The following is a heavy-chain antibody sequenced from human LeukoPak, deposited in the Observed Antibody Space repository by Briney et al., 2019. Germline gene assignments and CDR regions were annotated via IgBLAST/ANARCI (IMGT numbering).Heavy chain of an antibody. CDR1: GFTFSSYG. CDR3: ARDQRPLFDFWSGFNAFDI. CDR2: ISYDGSNK. J-gene: IGHJ3*02. Sequence: PGRSLRLSCAASGFTFSSYGMHWVRQAPGKGLEWVAVISYDGSNKYYADSVKGRFTISRDNAKNSLYLQMNSLRAEDTAVYYCARDQRPLFDFWSGFNAFDIWGQGTMVTVSS. V-gene: IGHV3-30*03. D-gene: IGHD3-3*01.